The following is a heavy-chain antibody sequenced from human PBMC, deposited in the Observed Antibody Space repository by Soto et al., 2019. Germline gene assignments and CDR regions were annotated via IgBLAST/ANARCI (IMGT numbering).Heavy chain of an antibody. CDR1: GFTFSIYG. Sequence: QVQLVESGGDVVQPGRSLRLSCAASGFTFSIYGMHWVRQAPGNGLEWVAVIWFDGSKKYYADSVKGRFTISRDNNKNTLYLQMNSLRAEDTAMYYCARVGGAYCGGDCYPDYWGQGTLVTVSS. CDR2: IWFDGSKK. CDR3: ARVGGAYCGGDCYPDY. D-gene: IGHD2-21*02. J-gene: IGHJ4*02. V-gene: IGHV3-33*01.